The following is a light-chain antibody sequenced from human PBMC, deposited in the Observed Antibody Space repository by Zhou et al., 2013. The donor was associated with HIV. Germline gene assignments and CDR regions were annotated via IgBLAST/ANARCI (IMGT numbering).Light chain of an antibody. J-gene: IGKJ3*01. V-gene: IGKV1-39*01. CDR3: QQSYSTPIT. CDR1: QSISTY. CDR2: AAS. Sequence: DIQMTQSPSSLSASVGDRVTITCRASQSISTYLNWYQQKPGKAPKVLIYAASSLQSGVPSRFSGSGSGTDFTLTISSLQPEDFATYFCQQSYSTPITFGPGTKVDI.